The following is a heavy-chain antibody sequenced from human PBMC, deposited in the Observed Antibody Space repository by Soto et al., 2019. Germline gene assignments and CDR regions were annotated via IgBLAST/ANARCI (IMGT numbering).Heavy chain of an antibody. CDR1: GFSFSNHG. CDR2: IWSDASNK. Sequence: QVRLVESGGGVVQPGGSLRLSCAASGFSFSNHGMHWVRQAPGKGLEWVAAIWSDASNKYYADSGKGRFTISRDNSKNKLYLQMNTLRAEDTAVYYCATDGFNKPGYYYGMGVWGHGTTVTVSS. D-gene: IGHD6-25*01. J-gene: IGHJ6*02. V-gene: IGHV3-33*03. CDR3: ATDGFNKPGYYYGMGV.